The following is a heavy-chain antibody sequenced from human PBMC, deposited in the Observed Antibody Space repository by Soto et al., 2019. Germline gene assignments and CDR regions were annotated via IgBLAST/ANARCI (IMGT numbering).Heavy chain of an antibody. Sequence: QVQLVQSGAEVKEPGASVKVSCKASGATFTRYGFNWVRQAPGQGFEWMGWISGYNGDTHYAQNFQVRVTMTIDTSTISADMELRSLRSADTSVYYCARGTIVRLVSFDYWGQGTLVTVSS. J-gene: IGHJ4*02. CDR3: ARGTIVRLVSFDY. CDR1: GATFTRYG. D-gene: IGHD3-9*01. V-gene: IGHV1-18*01. CDR2: ISGYNGDT.